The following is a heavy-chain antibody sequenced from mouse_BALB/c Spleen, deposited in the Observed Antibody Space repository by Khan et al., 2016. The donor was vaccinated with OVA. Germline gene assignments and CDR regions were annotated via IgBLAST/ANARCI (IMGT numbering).Heavy chain of an antibody. D-gene: IGHD2-14*01. CDR2: VNPSNGDT. CDR3: VRGYEFFDY. Sequence: EVQLQESGPDLVKPGASVKISCKASGYSFTAYYMHWVKESHGKNLECIGCVNPSNGDTTYNQKFRGKAILTVDKSSSTDYMELRSLTSEDSAVDYGVRGYEFFDYWGQGTLVTFSA. J-gene: IGHJ3*01. V-gene: IGHV1-22*01. CDR1: GYSFTAYY.